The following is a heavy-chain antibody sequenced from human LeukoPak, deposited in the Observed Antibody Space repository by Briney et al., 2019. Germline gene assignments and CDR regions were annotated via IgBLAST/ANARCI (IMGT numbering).Heavy chain of an antibody. V-gene: IGHV1-18*01. D-gene: IGHD6-13*01. CDR1: GYTFTSYG. CDR3: ARDPRRVGSSLAGFDP. CDR2: ISAYNGNT. Sequence: ASVKVSCKASGYTFTSYGISWVRQAPGQGLEWMGWISAYNGNTNYAQKLQGRVTMTTDTSTSTAYMELRSLGSDDTAVYYCARDPRRVGSSLAGFDPWGQGTLVTVSS. J-gene: IGHJ5*02.